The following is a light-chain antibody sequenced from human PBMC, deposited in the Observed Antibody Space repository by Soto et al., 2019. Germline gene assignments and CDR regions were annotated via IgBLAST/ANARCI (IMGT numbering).Light chain of an antibody. CDR2: DGS. J-gene: IGLJ2*01. CDR3: SSYTTTSTVV. CDR1: SSDIGVYNY. Sequence: QSALTQPASVSGSPGQSITISCTGTSSDIGVYNYVSWYQQHPGKAPKLMIYDGSNRPSGVSNRFSGSKSGNTASLTISGLQAEDEADYYCSSYTTTSTVVFGGGTKLTVL. V-gene: IGLV2-14*01.